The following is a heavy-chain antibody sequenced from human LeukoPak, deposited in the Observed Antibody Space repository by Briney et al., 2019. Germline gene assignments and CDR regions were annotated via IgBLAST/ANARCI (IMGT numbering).Heavy chain of an antibody. CDR1: GGSISSYY. D-gene: IGHD3-3*01. CDR3: ARVGNFWSDRELGAFDI. V-gene: IGHV4-4*07. Sequence: SETLSLTCTVSGGSISSYYWSWIRQPAGKGLEWIGRIYTSGSTNYNPSLKSRVTMSVDASKNQFSLKLSPVTAADTAVYYCARVGNFWSDRELGAFDIWGQGTMVTVSS. J-gene: IGHJ3*02. CDR2: IYTSGST.